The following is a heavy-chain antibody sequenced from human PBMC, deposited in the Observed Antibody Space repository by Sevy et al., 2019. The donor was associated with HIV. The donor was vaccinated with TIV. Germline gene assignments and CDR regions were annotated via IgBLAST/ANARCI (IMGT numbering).Heavy chain of an antibody. Sequence: GGSLRLSCAASGFNFGSYAMSWVRQAPGKGLEWVSAISGSGGSTYYADSVKGRFTISRDNSKNTLDLQMNSLRAEDTAIYYCAKDNHYDSRGYYYGRRPSEGAFDIWGQGTMVTVSS. CDR2: ISGSGGST. CDR3: AKDNHYDSRGYYYGRRPSEGAFDI. V-gene: IGHV3-23*01. CDR1: GFNFGSYA. J-gene: IGHJ3*02. D-gene: IGHD3-22*01.